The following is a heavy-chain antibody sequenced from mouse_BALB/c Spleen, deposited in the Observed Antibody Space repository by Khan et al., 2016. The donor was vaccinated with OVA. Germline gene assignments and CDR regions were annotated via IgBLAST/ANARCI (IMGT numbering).Heavy chain of an antibody. Sequence: QVQLQQSGAELAKPGASVKMSCKASGYTFTTYWMHWVKQGPGRGLEWIGYIDPSTGYTEYNQKFKDKATLTTDKSSSTAYMQLSSLTSEDSAVYYCARRGIYGIFAYWGQGTLVTVAA. CDR3: ARRGIYGIFAY. CDR1: GYTFTTYW. CDR2: IDPSTGYT. J-gene: IGHJ3*01. D-gene: IGHD2-1*01. V-gene: IGHV1-7*01.